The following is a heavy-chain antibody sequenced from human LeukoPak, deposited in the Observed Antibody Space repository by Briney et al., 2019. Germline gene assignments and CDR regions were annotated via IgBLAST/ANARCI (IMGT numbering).Heavy chain of an antibody. CDR3: ACNSAWYSGN. V-gene: IGHV4-39*07. Sequence: PSETLSLTCTVSGGSISSSSYYWGWIRQPPGKGLEWIGSIYYSGSTYYNPSLKSRVTISVDTSKNQFSLKLSSVTAADTAVYYCACNSAWYSGNWGQGTLVIVSS. J-gene: IGHJ4*02. CDR1: GGSISSSSYY. CDR2: IYYSGST. D-gene: IGHD2/OR15-2a*01.